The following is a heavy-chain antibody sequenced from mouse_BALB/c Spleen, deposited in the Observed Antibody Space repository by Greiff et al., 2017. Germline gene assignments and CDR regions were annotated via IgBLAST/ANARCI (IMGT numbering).Heavy chain of an antibody. CDR2: ILPGSGST. CDR3: ASTARAHYAMDY. CDR1: GYTFSSYW. V-gene: IGHV1-9*01. Sequence: QVQLKESGAELMKPGASVKISCKATGYTFSSYWIEWVKQRPGHGLEWIGEILPGSGSTNYNEKFKGKATFTADTSSNTAYMQLSSLTSEDSAVYYCASTARAHYAMDYWGQGTSVTVSS. J-gene: IGHJ4*01. D-gene: IGHD3-1*01.